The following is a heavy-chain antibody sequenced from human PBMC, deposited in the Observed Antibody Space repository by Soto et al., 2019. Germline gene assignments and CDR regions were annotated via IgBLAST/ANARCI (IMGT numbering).Heavy chain of an antibody. CDR2: INPNSGGT. D-gene: IGHD2-15*01. J-gene: IGHJ1*01. CDR3: ARAYCSGGSCYWDFQH. Sequence: QVQLVQSGAEVKKPGASVKVSCKASGYTFTGYYMHWVRRAPGQGLEWMGWINPNSGGTNYAQKFQGWVTITRDTSISAAYMELSRLRSDDTAVYYCARAYCSGGSCYWDFQHWGHGTLVTVSS. CDR1: GYTFTGYY. V-gene: IGHV1-2*04.